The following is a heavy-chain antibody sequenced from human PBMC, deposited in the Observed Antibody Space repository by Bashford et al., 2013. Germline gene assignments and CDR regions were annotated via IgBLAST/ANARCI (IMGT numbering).Heavy chain of an antibody. CDR2: ISSSSSYT. Sequence: GGSLRLSCAASGFTFSDYYMSWIRQAPGKGLEWVSYISSSSSYTNYADSVKGRFTISRDNAKNSLYLQMNSLRAEDTAVYYCARDTEITMGGMDVWGQGTTVTVSS. J-gene: IGHJ6*02. CDR3: ARDTEITMGGMDV. CDR1: GFTFSDYY. V-gene: IGHV3-11*05. D-gene: IGHD3-10*01.